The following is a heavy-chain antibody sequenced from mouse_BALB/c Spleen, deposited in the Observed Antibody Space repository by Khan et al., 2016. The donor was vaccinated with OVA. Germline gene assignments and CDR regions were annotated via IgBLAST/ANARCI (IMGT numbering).Heavy chain of an antibody. D-gene: IGHD2-3*01. CDR2: IYPGDGST. Sequence: QVQLQQSGPELVKPGASVKMSCKASGYTFTSYYIHWVKQRPGQGLEWIGWIYPGDGSTKYNEKFKDKTTLTADKSSSTAYMLLSSLTSEDSAIYFCARGYYCYLDFWGQGTTLTVSS. CDR1: GYTFTSYY. CDR3: ARGYYCYLDF. V-gene: IGHV1S56*01. J-gene: IGHJ2*01.